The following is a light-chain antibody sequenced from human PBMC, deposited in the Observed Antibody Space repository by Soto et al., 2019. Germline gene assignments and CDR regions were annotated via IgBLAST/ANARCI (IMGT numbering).Light chain of an antibody. CDR3: VAWDDSLNGHVV. CDR1: SSNIGSNT. Sequence: QSMLTQPPSASGTPGQRVTISCSGSSSNIGSNTVNWYQQLPGTAPKLLIYSNNQRPSGVPDRFSGSKSGTSASLAISGLQSEDEADYYCVAWDDSLNGHVVFGGGTKLTVL. V-gene: IGLV1-44*01. J-gene: IGLJ2*01. CDR2: SNN.